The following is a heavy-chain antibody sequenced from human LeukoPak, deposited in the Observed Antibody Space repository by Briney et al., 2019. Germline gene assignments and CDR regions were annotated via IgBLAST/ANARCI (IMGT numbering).Heavy chain of an antibody. CDR2: ISGSGGSK. D-gene: IGHD3-10*01. CDR3: AKLTSASGAYGVDV. Sequence: GGSLRLSRAASGFTFSSYAVNWVRQAPGKGLEWVSTISGSGGSKHYADSVEGRFTISRDNSKNTVYLQMNSLRAEDTAIYYCAKLTSASGAYGVDVWGQATTVTVSS. CDR1: GFTFSSYA. V-gene: IGHV3-23*01. J-gene: IGHJ6*02.